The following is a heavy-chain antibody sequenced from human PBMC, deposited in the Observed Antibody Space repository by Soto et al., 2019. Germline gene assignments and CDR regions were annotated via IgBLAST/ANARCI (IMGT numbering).Heavy chain of an antibody. D-gene: IGHD6-6*01. J-gene: IGHJ6*02. Sequence: PWGSLRLSCAASGFTFSSYAMHWVRQAPGKGLEWLAVISYDGSNKYYADSVRGRFTISRDNSKNTLYMHLNSLRAEATAVYYCARDGPLFAARPGPAYYYYGMDVWGQGTTVTVSS. CDR3: ARDGPLFAARPGPAYYYYGMDV. V-gene: IGHV3-30-3*01. CDR2: ISYDGSNK. CDR1: GFTFSSYA.